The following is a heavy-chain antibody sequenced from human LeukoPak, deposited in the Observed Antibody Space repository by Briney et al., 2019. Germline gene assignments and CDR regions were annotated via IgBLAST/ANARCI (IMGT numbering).Heavy chain of an antibody. CDR2: ISYDGSNK. J-gene: IGHJ3*02. V-gene: IGHV3-30-3*01. CDR3: ARDRVEMATISDAFDI. D-gene: IGHD5-24*01. CDR1: QFAFSDYT. Sequence: GGSLRLSCAASQFAFSDYTMNWVRQAPGKGLEWVAVISYDGSNKYYADSVKGRFTISRDNSKNTLYLQMNSLRAEDTAVYYCARDRVEMATISDAFDIWGQGTMVTVSS.